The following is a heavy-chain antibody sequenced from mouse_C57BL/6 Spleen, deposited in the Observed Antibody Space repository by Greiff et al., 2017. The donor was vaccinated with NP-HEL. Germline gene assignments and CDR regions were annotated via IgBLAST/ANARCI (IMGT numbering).Heavy chain of an antibody. CDR3: ARRGTGSSAMDY. D-gene: IGHD1-1*01. CDR1: GYAFTNYL. Sequence: VMLVESGAELVRPGTSVKVSCKASGYAFTNYLIEWVKQRPGQGLEWIGVINPGSGGTNYNEKFKGKATLTADKSSSTAYMQLSSLTSEDSAVYFCARRGTGSSAMDYWGQGTSVTVSS. V-gene: IGHV1-54*01. J-gene: IGHJ4*01. CDR2: INPGSGGT.